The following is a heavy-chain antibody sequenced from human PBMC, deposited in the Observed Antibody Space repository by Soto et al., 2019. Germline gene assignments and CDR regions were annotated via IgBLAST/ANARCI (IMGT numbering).Heavy chain of an antibody. CDR3: TKEVSGDNWFFYL. CDR2: ISFDGKVK. CDR1: GFTFSTYS. Sequence: QVHLAESGGGVVQPGRSLRLSCIASGFTFSTYSIHWVLQAPGRGLEWLAVISFDGKVKYYADYVKGRFTVSRDNFKDTVFLEMNSLRTDDTSVYHCTKEVSGDNWFFYLRCRVTLVPVSS. J-gene: IGHJ2*01. D-gene: IGHD3-10*01. V-gene: IGHV3-30*18.